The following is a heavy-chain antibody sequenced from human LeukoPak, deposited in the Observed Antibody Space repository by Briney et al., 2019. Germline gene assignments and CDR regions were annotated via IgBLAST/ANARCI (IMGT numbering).Heavy chain of an antibody. CDR2: ISYDGSNK. J-gene: IGHJ4*02. CDR1: GFTSSSYA. V-gene: IGHV3-30-3*01. CDR3: ARSGAARITIFGVVIPWYFDY. D-gene: IGHD3-3*01. Sequence: PGGSLRLSCAASGFTSSSYAMHWVRQAPGKGLEWVAVISYDGSNKYYADSVKGRFTISRDNSKNTLYLQMNSLRAEDTAVYYCARSGAARITIFGVVIPWYFDYWGQGTLVTVSS.